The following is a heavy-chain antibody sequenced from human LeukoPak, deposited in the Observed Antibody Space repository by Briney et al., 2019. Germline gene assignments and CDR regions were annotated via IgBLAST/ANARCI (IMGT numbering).Heavy chain of an antibody. Sequence: PSETLSLTCTVSGGSITSYYWSWIRQPPRKGLEWIGYIYYSGSTNYNPSLKSRVTISGDTSKNQFSLKLSSVTAADTAVYYCAKSNGYGLVDIWGQGTMVTVSS. V-gene: IGHV4-59*12. CDR3: AKSNGYGLVDI. J-gene: IGHJ3*02. CDR2: IYYSGST. D-gene: IGHD3-10*01. CDR1: GGSITSYY.